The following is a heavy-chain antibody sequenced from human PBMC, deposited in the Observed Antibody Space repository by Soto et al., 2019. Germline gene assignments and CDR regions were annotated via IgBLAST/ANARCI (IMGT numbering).Heavy chain of an antibody. D-gene: IGHD3-22*01. V-gene: IGHV3-33*01. CDR2: IWYDGSKK. J-gene: IGHJ5*02. Sequence: QVQLVESGGGVVQPGRSLTVSCAASGFTFSNYGMHWVRQAPDKGLEWVAVIWYDGSKKYYADSVKGRFTISRDDSKKTLYMEMNSLRVDDTAVYHCVRADRVRDSTAPWGQGTLVTVSS. CDR1: GFTFSNYG. CDR3: VRADRVRDSTAP.